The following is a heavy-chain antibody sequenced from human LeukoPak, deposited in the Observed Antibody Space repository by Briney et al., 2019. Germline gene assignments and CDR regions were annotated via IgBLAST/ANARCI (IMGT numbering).Heavy chain of an antibody. V-gene: IGHV3-48*03. Sequence: GGSLRLSCAASGFTFSSYEMNWVRQAPGKRLEWVSYISSSGSTIYYADSVKGRFTISRDNAKNSLYLQMNSLRAEDTAVYYCARDMVDTMVQGQNAPNAFDIWGQGTMVTVSS. CDR3: ARDMVDTMVQGQNAPNAFDI. CDR1: GFTFSSYE. D-gene: IGHD3-10*01. CDR2: ISSSGSTI. J-gene: IGHJ3*02.